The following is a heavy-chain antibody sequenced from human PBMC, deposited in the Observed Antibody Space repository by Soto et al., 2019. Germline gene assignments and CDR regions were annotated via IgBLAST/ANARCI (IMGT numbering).Heavy chain of an antibody. Sequence: QVQLQESGPGLVKPSGTLSLTCAVSGGSISTSNWWSWVRQPPGKGLEWIGEVYRTGSTNYNPSLGSRLTXSXXXSXYQFSLKLTSVTAADTAVHYCARARATIAAAAIFDCWGQGTLVTVSS. CDR3: ARARATIAAAAIFDC. D-gene: IGHD6-13*01. J-gene: IGHJ4*02. CDR1: GGSISTSNW. V-gene: IGHV4-4*02. CDR2: VYRTGST.